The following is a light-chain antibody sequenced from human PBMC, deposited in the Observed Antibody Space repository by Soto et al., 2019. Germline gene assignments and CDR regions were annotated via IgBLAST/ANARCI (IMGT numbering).Light chain of an antibody. CDR2: YDS. J-gene: IGLJ2*01. Sequence: SYELTQPPSVSVAPGKTARITCGGNNIGSKSEPWYQQKPGQAPVLVIYYDSDRPSGIPERFSGSNFGNTATLTITRVEAGDEADYYCQVWDSSSDHVVFGGGTKLTVL. CDR3: QVWDSSSDHVV. V-gene: IGLV3-21*04. CDR1: NIGSKS.